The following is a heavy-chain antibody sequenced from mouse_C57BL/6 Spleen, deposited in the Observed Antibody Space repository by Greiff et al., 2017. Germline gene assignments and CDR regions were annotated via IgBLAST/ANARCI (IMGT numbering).Heavy chain of an antibody. D-gene: IGHD1-2*01. CDR1: GFTFSSYA. CDR2: ISDGGSYT. CDR3: AGYPFAY. V-gene: IGHV5-4*01. J-gene: IGHJ3*01. Sequence: EVQVVESGGGLVKPGGSLKLSCAASGFTFSSYAMSWVRQTPEKRLEWVATISDGGSYTYYPDNVKGRFTISRDNATNNLYLQMSHLKSEDTAMYYCAGYPFAYWGQGTLVTVSA.